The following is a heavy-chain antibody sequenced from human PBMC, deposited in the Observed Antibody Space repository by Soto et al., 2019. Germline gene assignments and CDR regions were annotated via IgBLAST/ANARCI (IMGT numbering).Heavy chain of an antibody. CDR1: GFAFSSYW. CDR2: IKQDGSEM. CDR3: ARDQAVASFRYFYGMDV. Sequence: GGSLRLSCAVYGFAFSSYWMSWVSQAPGKGLEWVANIKQDGSEMFYVDSVKGRFTISRDNAKNSLYLLMNSLRAEDTAVYYCARDQAVASFRYFYGMDVWGQGTTVTVSS. J-gene: IGHJ6*02. D-gene: IGHD6-19*01. V-gene: IGHV3-7*01.